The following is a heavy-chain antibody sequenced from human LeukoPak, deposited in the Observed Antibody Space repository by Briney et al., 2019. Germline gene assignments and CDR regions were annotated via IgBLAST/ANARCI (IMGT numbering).Heavy chain of an antibody. CDR3: AKDKTAAAGDNFDY. D-gene: IGHD6-13*01. V-gene: IGHV3-43*02. CDR2: ISGDGGST. Sequence: GESLRLSCAASGFTFDDYAMHWVRQAPGKGLEWVSLISGDGGSTYDADSVKGRFTISRDNSKNSLYLQMNSLRTEDTALYYCAKDKTAAAGDNFDYWGQGTLVTVSS. CDR1: GFTFDDYA. J-gene: IGHJ4*02.